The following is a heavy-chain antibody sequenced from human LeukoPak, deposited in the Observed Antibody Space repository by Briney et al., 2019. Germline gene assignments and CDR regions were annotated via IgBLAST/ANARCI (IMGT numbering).Heavy chain of an antibody. Sequence: PGGSLRLSCAVSGFTFRDYWMSWVRQAPGKGLEWVANIRQDGSERYYVDSVKGRFTISRDNAKNSLYLQMNSLRAEDTAEYYCARCQIGSNWFDPWGQGTLVTVSS. D-gene: IGHD2/OR15-2a*01. CDR1: GFTFRDYW. CDR2: IRQDGSER. V-gene: IGHV3-7*01. J-gene: IGHJ5*02. CDR3: ARCQIGSNWFDP.